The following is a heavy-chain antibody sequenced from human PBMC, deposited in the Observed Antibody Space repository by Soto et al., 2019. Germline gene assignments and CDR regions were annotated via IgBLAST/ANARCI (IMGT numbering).Heavy chain of an antibody. J-gene: IGHJ4*02. Sequence: RASVKVSCKASGYTFTGYYMHWVRQAPGQGLEWMGWINPNSGGTNYAQKFQGWVTMTRDTSISTAYMELSRLRSDDTAVYYCAKDSSSSRPDFDYWGQGTLVTVSS. CDR1: GYTFTGYY. V-gene: IGHV1-2*04. D-gene: IGHD6-6*01. CDR2: INPNSGGT. CDR3: AKDSSSSRPDFDY.